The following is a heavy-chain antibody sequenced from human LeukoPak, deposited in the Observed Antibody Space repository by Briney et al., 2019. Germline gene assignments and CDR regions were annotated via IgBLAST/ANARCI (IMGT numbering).Heavy chain of an antibody. CDR1: AFTFRSYA. CDR3: ARDPYNTILYPLAH. V-gene: IGHV3-23*01. Sequence: QPGGSLRLSCAASAFTFRSYAVSGVRQAPGKGLEWVSTISGSGDSTYYADSVEGRFTVSRDNSKSTLYLQLNSLRAEDTATYYCARDPYNTILYPLAHWGQGTLVTVSS. CDR2: ISGSGDST. J-gene: IGHJ4*02. D-gene: IGHD3-10*01.